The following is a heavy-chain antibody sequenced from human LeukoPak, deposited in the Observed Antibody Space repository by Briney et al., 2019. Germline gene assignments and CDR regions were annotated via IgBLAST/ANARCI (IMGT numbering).Heavy chain of an antibody. CDR2: ISDSGNT. V-gene: IGHV3-23*01. CDR1: GFTLSSYA. CDR3: AKAPVTTCRGAYCYPFDY. D-gene: IGHD2-21*01. J-gene: IGHJ4*02. Sequence: GGSLRLSCAASGFTLSSYAMSWVRQAPGKGLEWVSAISDSGNTYHADSVKGRFTISGDSSKNTLFLQMNRLRPEDAAVYYCAKAPVTTCRGAYCYPFDYWGQGTLVTVSS.